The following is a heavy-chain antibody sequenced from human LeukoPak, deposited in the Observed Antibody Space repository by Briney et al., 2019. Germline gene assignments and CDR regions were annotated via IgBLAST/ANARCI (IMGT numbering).Heavy chain of an antibody. V-gene: IGHV3-48*04. J-gene: IGHJ4*02. Sequence: GGSLRLSCAASGFMFSSYSMNWVRQAPGKGLEWVSYISSSGSTIYYADSVKGRFTISRDNAKNSLYLQMNSLRAEDTAVYYCAGKTTYYDILTGYPHWGQGTLVTVSS. D-gene: IGHD3-9*01. CDR3: AGKTTYYDILTGYPH. CDR1: GFMFSSYS. CDR2: ISSSGSTI.